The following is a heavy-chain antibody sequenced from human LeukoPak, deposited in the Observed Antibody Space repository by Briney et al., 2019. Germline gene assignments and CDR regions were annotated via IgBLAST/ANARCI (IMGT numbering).Heavy chain of an antibody. V-gene: IGHV3-23*01. CDR2: ISGSGGST. CDR3: AKDPLPYNLFDP. CDR1: GFTFSTYG. J-gene: IGHJ5*02. Sequence: GGSLRLSCAASGFTFSTYGMSWVRQAPGKGLEWVSAISGSGGSTYYADSVKGRFTISRDNSKNTLYVQMNSLRAEDTAVYYCAKDPLPYNLFDPWGQGTLVTVSS.